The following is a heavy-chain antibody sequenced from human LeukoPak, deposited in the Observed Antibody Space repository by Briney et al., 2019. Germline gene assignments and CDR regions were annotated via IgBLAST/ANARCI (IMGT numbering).Heavy chain of an antibody. V-gene: IGHV1-69*13. CDR2: IIPIFGTA. J-gene: IGHJ4*02. Sequence: GASVKVSCKASGGTFSSYAISWVRQAPGQGLEWMGGIIPIFGTANYAQKFQGRVTITADESTSTAYMELSSLRSEDTAVYYCARGNYDSSGYYGVIDYWGQGTLVTVSS. CDR3: ARGNYDSSGYYGVIDY. D-gene: IGHD3-22*01. CDR1: GGTFSSYA.